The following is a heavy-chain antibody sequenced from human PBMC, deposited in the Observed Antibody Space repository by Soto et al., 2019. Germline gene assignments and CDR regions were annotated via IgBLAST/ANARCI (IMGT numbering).Heavy chain of an antibody. CDR1: GYTFTSYG. D-gene: IGHD3-9*01. J-gene: IGHJ3*02. CDR2: ISAYNGNT. CDR3: ARDGEWWDILTGYYSFGAFDI. V-gene: IGHV1-18*01. Sequence: ASVKVSCKASGYTFTSYGISWVRQAPGQGLEWMGWISAYNGNTNYAQKLQGRVTMTTDTSTSTAYMELRSLRSDDTAVYYCARDGEWWDILTGYYSFGAFDIWGQGTMVTVSS.